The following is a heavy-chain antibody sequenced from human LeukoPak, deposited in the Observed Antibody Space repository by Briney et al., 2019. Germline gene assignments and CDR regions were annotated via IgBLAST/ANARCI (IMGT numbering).Heavy chain of an antibody. D-gene: IGHD3-22*01. J-gene: IGHJ4*02. Sequence: PGGSLRLSCAASGFTFSSYEMNWVRQAPGKGLEWVSYISSSGSTIYYADSVKGRFTISRDNAKNSLYLQMNSLRAEDTGVYYCASGQVVSVRTPYDYWGQGTLVTVSS. CDR3: ASGQVVSVRTPYDY. CDR1: GFTFSSYE. CDR2: ISSSGSTI. V-gene: IGHV3-48*03.